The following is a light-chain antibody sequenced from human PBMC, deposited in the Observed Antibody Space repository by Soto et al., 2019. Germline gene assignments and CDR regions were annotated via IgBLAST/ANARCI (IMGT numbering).Light chain of an antibody. Sequence: ESELTKSPGTLSLSPGERATLSCRASQSVSSSYLAWYQQKPGQAPRLLIYGASSRATGIPDRFSGSGSGTDFTLTISRLEPEDFAVYYCQQYGSSSWTFGQGTKVDIK. J-gene: IGKJ1*01. CDR1: QSVSSSY. V-gene: IGKV3-20*01. CDR3: QQYGSSSWT. CDR2: GAS.